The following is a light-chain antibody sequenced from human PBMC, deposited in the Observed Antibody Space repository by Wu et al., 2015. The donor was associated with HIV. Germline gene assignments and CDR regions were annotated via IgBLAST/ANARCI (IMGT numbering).Light chain of an antibody. Sequence: EIVMTQSPATLSVSPGERATLSCRASQSVSSNLAWYQQEPGQAPRLLIYGASTRATDIPARFSGSGSGTDFTLTISSLEPEDFAVYYCQQRRYWPLYTFGQGTKLEIK. CDR1: QSVSSN. V-gene: IGKV3-15*01. CDR2: GAS. J-gene: IGKJ2*01. CDR3: QQRRYWPLYT.